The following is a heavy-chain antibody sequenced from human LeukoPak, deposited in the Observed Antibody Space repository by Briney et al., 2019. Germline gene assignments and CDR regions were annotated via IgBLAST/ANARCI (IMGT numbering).Heavy chain of an antibody. CDR1: GFTLSTNA. CDR2: ISGSGAST. J-gene: IGHJ4*02. D-gene: IGHD1-26*01. CDR3: AKDVGKWESLHFFDY. V-gene: IGHV3-23*01. Sequence: GGSLRLTCLTYGFTLSTNAMSWVRQAPGKGLEWISGISGSGASTYYADSVKGRFTISRDYSRNTLYLQMNSLRGDDTAVYYCAKDVGKWESLHFFDYWGQGTLVTVSS.